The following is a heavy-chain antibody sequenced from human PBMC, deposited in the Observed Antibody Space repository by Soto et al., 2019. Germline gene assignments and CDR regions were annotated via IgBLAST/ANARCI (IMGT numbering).Heavy chain of an antibody. CDR2: IIPIFGTA. CDR1: GGTFSSYA. D-gene: IGHD6-13*01. CDR3: ARTPYMYSSSSGFDY. J-gene: IGHJ4*02. V-gene: IGHV1-69*13. Sequence: ASVKVSCKASGGTFSSYAISWVRQPPGQGLEWMGGIIPIFGTANYAQKFQGRVTITADESTSTAYMELSSLRSEDTAVYYCARTPYMYSSSSGFDYWGQGTLVTVSS.